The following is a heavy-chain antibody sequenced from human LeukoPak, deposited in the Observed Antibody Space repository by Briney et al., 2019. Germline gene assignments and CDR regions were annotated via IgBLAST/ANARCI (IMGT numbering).Heavy chain of an antibody. Sequence: GGSLRPSSAASGFTFNSYGMHWVRQAPGKGLEWVAFIRYDGSNKYYADSVKGRFTISRDNSKNTLYLQMNSLRAEDTAVYYCAKDMEDSSAWYFDYWGQGTLVTVSS. V-gene: IGHV3-30*02. J-gene: IGHJ4*02. CDR3: AKDMEDSSAWYFDY. CDR2: IRYDGSNK. CDR1: GFTFNSYG. D-gene: IGHD3-22*01.